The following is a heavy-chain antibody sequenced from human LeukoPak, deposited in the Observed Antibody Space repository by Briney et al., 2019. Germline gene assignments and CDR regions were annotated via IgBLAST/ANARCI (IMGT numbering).Heavy chain of an antibody. CDR3: ARGLGYCSGGSCPRRAFDI. D-gene: IGHD2-15*01. CDR1: GFTFSDYY. CDR2: ISSSGSAI. J-gene: IGHJ3*02. V-gene: IGHV3-11*01. Sequence: GGSLRLSCTASGFTFSDYYMSWIRQAPGKGLEWVSFISSSGSAIYYADSMKGRFTISRDNAKNSVYLQMNSLRAEDTAVYYCARGLGYCSGGSCPRRAFDIWGQGTVVTVSS.